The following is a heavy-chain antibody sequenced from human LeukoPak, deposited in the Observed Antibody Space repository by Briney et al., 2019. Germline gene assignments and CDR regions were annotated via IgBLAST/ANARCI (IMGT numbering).Heavy chain of an antibody. J-gene: IGHJ4*02. V-gene: IGHV3-30*04. CDR2: ISYDGSNK. D-gene: IGHD2-2*01. CDR1: GFTFSSYA. Sequence: GGSLRLSCAASGFTFSSYAMHWVRQAPGKGLEWVAVISYDGSNKYYAYSVKGRFTISRDNSKNTLYLQMNSLRADDTAVYYCARDRYIPRLYCSSTSCQGPFDYWGQGTLVTVSS. CDR3: ARDRYIPRLYCSSTSCQGPFDY.